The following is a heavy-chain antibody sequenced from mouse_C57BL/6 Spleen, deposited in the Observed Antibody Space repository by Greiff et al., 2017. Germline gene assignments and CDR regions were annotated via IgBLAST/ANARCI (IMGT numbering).Heavy chain of an antibody. J-gene: IGHJ1*03. V-gene: IGHV1-64*01. CDR3: ARELLRWYFDV. CDR1: GYTFTSYW. D-gene: IGHD1-1*01. Sequence: VQLQQPGAELVKPGASVKLSCKASGYTFTSYWMHWVKQRPGQGLEWIGMIHPNSGSTNYNEKFKSKATLTVDKSSSTAYMQLSSLTSEDSAVYYCARELLRWYFDVWGTGTTVTVSS. CDR2: IHPNSGST.